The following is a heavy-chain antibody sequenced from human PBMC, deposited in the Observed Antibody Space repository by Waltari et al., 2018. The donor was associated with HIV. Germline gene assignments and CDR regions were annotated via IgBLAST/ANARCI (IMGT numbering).Heavy chain of an antibody. D-gene: IGHD4-17*01. J-gene: IGHJ4*02. CDR3: AKGGLTTVIDYFDY. V-gene: IGHV3-30*18. CDR1: GFTFSSYG. Sequence: QVQLVESGGGVVQPGRSLRLSCAASGFTFSSYGMHWARPAPGKGLEWVAVISYDGSNKYYADSVKGRFTISRDNSKNTLYLQMNSLRAEDTAVYYCAKGGLTTVIDYFDYWGQGTLVTVSS. CDR2: ISYDGSNK.